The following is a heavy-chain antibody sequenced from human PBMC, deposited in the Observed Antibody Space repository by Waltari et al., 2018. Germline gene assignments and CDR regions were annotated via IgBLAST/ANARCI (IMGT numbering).Heavy chain of an antibody. J-gene: IGHJ4*02. V-gene: IGHV4-59*09. CDR2: T. CDR3: ARGSGYMHPFDY. Sequence: TNYNPSLKSRVTISVDTSKNQFSLKLSSVTAADTAVYYCARGSGYMHPFDYWGQGTLVTVSS. D-gene: IGHD3-22*01.